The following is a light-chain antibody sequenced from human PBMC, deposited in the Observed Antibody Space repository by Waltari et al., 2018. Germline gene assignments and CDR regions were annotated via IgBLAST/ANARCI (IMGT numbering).Light chain of an antibody. V-gene: IGLV1-47*01. Sequence: QSVLAQPPSASGTPGQRVTISCSGSTSNIGSNYVYWYQQLPGTASKLLIYRNNERPSGVPDRFSGSKSGTPASLAISGLRSEDEADYYCAAWDDSLSGFYVFGTGTKVTVL. CDR1: TSNIGSNY. CDR3: AAWDDSLSGFYV. J-gene: IGLJ1*01. CDR2: RNN.